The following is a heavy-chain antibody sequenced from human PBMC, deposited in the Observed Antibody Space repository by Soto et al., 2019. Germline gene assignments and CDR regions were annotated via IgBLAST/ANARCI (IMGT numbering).Heavy chain of an antibody. J-gene: IGHJ3*02. Sequence: SETLSLTCAVYGGSFSGYYWSWIRQPPGKGLEWIGEINHSGSTNYNPSLKSRVTISVDTSKNQFSLKLSSVTAADTAVYYCASSDDYVWGSYRYTDPYAFDIWGQGTMVTVSS. V-gene: IGHV4-34*01. CDR3: ASSDDYVWGSYRYTDPYAFDI. CDR1: GGSFSGYY. CDR2: INHSGST. D-gene: IGHD3-16*02.